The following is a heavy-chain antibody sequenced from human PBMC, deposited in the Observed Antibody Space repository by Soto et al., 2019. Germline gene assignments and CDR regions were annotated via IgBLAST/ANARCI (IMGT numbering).Heavy chain of an antibody. V-gene: IGHV3-30-3*01. CDR1: GFTFSSYA. D-gene: IGHD3-22*01. CDR3: ARDPWEYYYDSSGSKWGAFDI. J-gene: IGHJ3*02. CDR2: ISYDGSNK. Sequence: GGSLRLSCAASGFTFSSYAMHWVRQAPGKGLEWVAVISYDGSNKYYADSVKGRFTISRDNSKNTLYLQMNSLRAEDTAVYYCARDPWEYYYDSSGSKWGAFDIWGQGTMVTVSS.